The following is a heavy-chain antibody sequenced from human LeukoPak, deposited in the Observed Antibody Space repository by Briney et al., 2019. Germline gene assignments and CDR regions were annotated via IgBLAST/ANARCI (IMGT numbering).Heavy chain of an antibody. CDR1: GGSFSNYY. Sequence: SETLSLTCSVSGGSFSNYYWSWIRQPPGRGLEWIGYIYYTGTTNYNPSLESRVTISVDTSKNQFSLKLSAVTAADTAVYYCARGYYDSSGYSNPFDPWGQGTLVTVSS. CDR3: ARGYYDSSGYSNPFDP. J-gene: IGHJ5*02. D-gene: IGHD3-22*01. V-gene: IGHV4-59*01. CDR2: IYYTGTT.